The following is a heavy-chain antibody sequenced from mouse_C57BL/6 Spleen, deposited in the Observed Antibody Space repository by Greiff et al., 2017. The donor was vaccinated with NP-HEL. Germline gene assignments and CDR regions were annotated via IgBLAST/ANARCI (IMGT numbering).Heavy chain of an antibody. CDR2: IDPSDSYT. V-gene: IGHV1-69*01. CDR1: GYTFTSYW. CDR3: ARGYSSYAFDY. Sequence: QVQLQQPGAELVMPGASVKLSCKASGYTFTSYWMHWVKQRPGQGLEWIGEIDPSDSYTNYNQKFKGKSTLTVDKSSSTAYMQLSSLTSEDSAVYYCARGYSSYAFDYWGQGTTLTVSS. J-gene: IGHJ2*01. D-gene: IGHD1-1*01.